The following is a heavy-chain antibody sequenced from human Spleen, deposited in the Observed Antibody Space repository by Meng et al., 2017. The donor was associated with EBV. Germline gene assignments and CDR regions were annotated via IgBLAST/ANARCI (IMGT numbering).Heavy chain of an antibody. J-gene: IGHJ1*01. D-gene: IGHD3-10*01. V-gene: IGHV3-30*18. CDR2: TSYDDSYK. CDR3: AKDNFGSGSFPSLLEH. Sequence: QVQLVESGGGVVQPGRSLRLSCSVSGFIASHYGMHWVRQAPGKGLEWVASTSYDDSYKYYAESVEGRFTISRDTSQNTLYLQLNNLRGEDTGVYYCAKDNFGSGSFPSLLEHWGHGTLVTVAS. CDR1: GFIASHYG.